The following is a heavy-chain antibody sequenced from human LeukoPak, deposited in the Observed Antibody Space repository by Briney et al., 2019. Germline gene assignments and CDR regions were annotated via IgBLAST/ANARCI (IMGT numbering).Heavy chain of an antibody. CDR1: GGSFSGYY. Sequence: SETLSLTCAVYGGSFSGYYWSWIRQPPGKGLEWIGEINHSGSTNYNPSLKRRLTISVDTSKNQSSLKLSSVTAADTAVYYCARARRDCSGASCHPRYFHHWGQGTLVTVSS. V-gene: IGHV4-34*01. CDR3: ARARRDCSGASCHPRYFHH. D-gene: IGHD2-15*01. CDR2: INHSGST. J-gene: IGHJ1*01.